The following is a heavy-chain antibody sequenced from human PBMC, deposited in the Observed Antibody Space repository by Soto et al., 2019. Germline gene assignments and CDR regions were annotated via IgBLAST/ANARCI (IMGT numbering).Heavy chain of an antibody. V-gene: IGHV1-69*06. CDR2: IIPIFGTA. J-gene: IGHJ6*02. CDR1: GGGFRSNA. D-gene: IGHD4-17*01. CDR3: ARVGRTTVTSGGYYYYGMDV. Sequence: DTCEECGGGFRSNASSWVRQENGQGLEWMGGIIPIFGTANYAQKFQGRVTITADKSTSTAYMELSSLRSEDTAVYYCARVGRTTVTSGGYYYYGMDVCGQAT.